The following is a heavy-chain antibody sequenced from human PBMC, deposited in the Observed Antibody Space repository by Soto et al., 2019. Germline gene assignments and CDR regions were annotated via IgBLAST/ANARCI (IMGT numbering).Heavy chain of an antibody. D-gene: IGHD5-18*01. Sequence: ASVKVSCKASGYTFNTYSISWVRQAPGQGLEWMGWISGYNGDTHYTQKYQGRVTMTTDTSTSTAYMELRSLRSDDTAMYYCARENVLSYVDTAMVDYFDYWGQGTLVTVSS. CDR2: ISGYNGDT. CDR1: GYTFNTYS. J-gene: IGHJ4*02. V-gene: IGHV1-18*01. CDR3: ARENVLSYVDTAMVDYFDY.